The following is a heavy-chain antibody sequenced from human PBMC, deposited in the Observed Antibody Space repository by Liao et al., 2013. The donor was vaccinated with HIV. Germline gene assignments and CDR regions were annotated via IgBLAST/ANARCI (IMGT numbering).Heavy chain of an antibody. V-gene: IGHV4-39*07. CDR1: GGSISGSDYY. CDR3: ARRVGGDYGFWLDP. CDR2: IFYSGST. Sequence: QLQLQESGPGLVKPSETLSLTCTVSGGSISGSDYYWGWIRQPPGKGLEWIGSIFYSGSTYYNPSLKSRVTISVDTSKNQFSLKLSSVTAADTAVYYCARRVGGDYGFWLDPWGQGTLVTVSS. J-gene: IGHJ5*02. D-gene: IGHD4-17*01.